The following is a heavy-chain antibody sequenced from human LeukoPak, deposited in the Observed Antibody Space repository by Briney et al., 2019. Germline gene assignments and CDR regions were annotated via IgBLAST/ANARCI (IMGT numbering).Heavy chain of an antibody. CDR2: ISGSGGTT. CDR1: GFIFNNYA. CDR3: AKGKLHYMDV. V-gene: IGHV3-23*01. D-gene: IGHD1-1*01. J-gene: IGHJ6*03. Sequence: GGSPRLSCAASGFIFNNYAMSWVRQAPGKGLEWVSVISGSGGTTNHADSVKGRFTISRDNSKSTLYLQMNSLRAEDTAVYYCAKGKLHYMDVWGKGTTVTVSS.